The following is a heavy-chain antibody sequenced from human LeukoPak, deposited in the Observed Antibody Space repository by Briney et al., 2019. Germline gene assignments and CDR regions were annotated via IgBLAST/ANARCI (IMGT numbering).Heavy chain of an antibody. J-gene: IGHJ6*03. V-gene: IGHV4-39*01. Sequence: SETLSLTCTVSGGSISSGSYYWGWIRQPPGTGLEWIGNIYYIGSTYYNPSLKSRVTISVDTSKNQFSLKLSSVTAADTAVYYCARHIGGRYYYYYMDVWGKGTTVTISS. D-gene: IGHD3-16*02. CDR1: GGSISSGSYY. CDR3: ARHIGGRYYYYYMDV. CDR2: IYYIGST.